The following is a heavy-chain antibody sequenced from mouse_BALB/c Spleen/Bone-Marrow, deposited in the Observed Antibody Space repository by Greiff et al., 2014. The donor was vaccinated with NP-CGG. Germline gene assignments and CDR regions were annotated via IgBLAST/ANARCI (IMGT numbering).Heavy chain of an antibody. D-gene: IGHD3-3*01. J-gene: IGHJ3*01. Sequence: EVKLVESGGGLVQPGGSLKLSCAASGFTFGSYTMSWVRQTPEKRLEWVAYISNGGGSTYYPDTVKGRFTISRDNAKNTLYLQMSSLKSEDTAMYYCARRAGAYWGQGTLVTVSA. CDR3: ARRAGAY. V-gene: IGHV5-12-2*01. CDR1: GFTFGSYT. CDR2: ISNGGGST.